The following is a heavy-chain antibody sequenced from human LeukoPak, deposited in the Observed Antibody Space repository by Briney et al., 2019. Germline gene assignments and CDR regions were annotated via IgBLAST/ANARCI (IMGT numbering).Heavy chain of an antibody. CDR1: GFTFSSYE. V-gene: IGHV3-48*03. J-gene: IGHJ4*02. D-gene: IGHD3-3*01. Sequence: GGSLRLSCAASGFTFSSYEMNWVRQAPGKGLEWVSYISSSGSTIYYADSVKGRFTISRDNAKNSLYLQMNSLRAEDTALYYCARPAHDFWSGPPDYWGQGTLVTVSS. CDR2: ISSSGSTI. CDR3: ARPAHDFWSGPPDY.